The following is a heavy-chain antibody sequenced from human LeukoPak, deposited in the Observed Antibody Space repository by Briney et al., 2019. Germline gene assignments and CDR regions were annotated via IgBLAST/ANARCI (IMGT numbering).Heavy chain of an antibody. Sequence: GGSLRLSCAASGFTFSSYAMHWVRQAPGKGLEWVAVVSYDGSNKYYADSVKGRFTISRDNSKNTLYLQTNSLRAEDTAVYYCARAGQQLTWGVDYWGQGTLVTVSS. V-gene: IGHV3-30-3*01. CDR3: ARAGQQLTWGVDY. CDR1: GFTFSSYA. CDR2: VSYDGSNK. D-gene: IGHD6-13*01. J-gene: IGHJ4*02.